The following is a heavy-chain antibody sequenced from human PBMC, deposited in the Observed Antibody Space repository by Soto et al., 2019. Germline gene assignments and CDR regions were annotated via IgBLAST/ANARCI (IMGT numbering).Heavy chain of an antibody. Sequence: AGESLKISCNGSGYSFTSYWIGWVRQMPGKGLEWMGIIYPGDSDTRYSPSFQGQVTISADKSISTAYLQWSSLKASDTAMYYCARATSSSWLSWFDPWGQGTLVTVSS. CDR3: ARATSSSWLSWFDP. CDR2: IYPGDSDT. J-gene: IGHJ5*02. V-gene: IGHV5-51*01. D-gene: IGHD6-13*01. CDR1: GYSFTSYW.